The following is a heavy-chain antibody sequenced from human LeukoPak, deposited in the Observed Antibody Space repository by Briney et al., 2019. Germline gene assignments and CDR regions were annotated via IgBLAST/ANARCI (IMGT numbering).Heavy chain of an antibody. J-gene: IGHJ3*02. D-gene: IGHD2-2*02. CDR1: GYTFTGYY. Sequence: ASVKVSCKASGYTFTGYYMHWVRQAPGQGLEWMGWINPNSGGTNYAQKFQGRVTMTRDTSISPAYMELSRLRSDDTAVYYCARPNRLGYCSSTSCYSRDAFDIWGQGTMVTVSS. V-gene: IGHV1-2*02. CDR2: INPNSGGT. CDR3: ARPNRLGYCSSTSCYSRDAFDI.